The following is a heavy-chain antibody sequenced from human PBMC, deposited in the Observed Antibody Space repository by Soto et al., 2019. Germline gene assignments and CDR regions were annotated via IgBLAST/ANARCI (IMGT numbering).Heavy chain of an antibody. D-gene: IGHD4-17*01. J-gene: IGHJ3*02. CDR3: ARYEAVGDYCGKGVAFDI. CDR1: GYTFTSYG. CDR2: ISAYNGNT. V-gene: IGHV1-18*01. Sequence: QVQLVQSGAEVKKPGASVKVSCKASGYTFTSYGISWVRQAPGQGLEWMGWISAYNGNTNYAQKLQGRVTMTTDTSTSTAYMELRSLRSDDTAVYYCARYEAVGDYCGKGVAFDIWGQGTMVTVSS.